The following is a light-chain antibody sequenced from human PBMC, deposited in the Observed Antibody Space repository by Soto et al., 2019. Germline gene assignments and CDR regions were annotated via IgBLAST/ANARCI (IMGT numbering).Light chain of an antibody. V-gene: IGKV3-11*01. CDR1: QNISNY. J-gene: IGKJ1*01. CDR2: DVS. CDR3: QQRSYWPRT. Sequence: IVLTQSPATLSLSPGKRATRSCRASQNISNYLIWYQQKPGQAPRLLIYDVSNRATGIPARFSGSGSGTDFTLTISSLQPEDFAVYYCQQRSYWPRTFGHGTKVEIK.